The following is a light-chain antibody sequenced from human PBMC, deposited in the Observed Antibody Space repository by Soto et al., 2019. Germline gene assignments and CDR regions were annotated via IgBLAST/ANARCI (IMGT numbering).Light chain of an antibody. J-gene: IGKJ2*01. CDR3: QQYGTSPPVYT. CDR1: QSISSTY. CDR2: GTY. Sequence: EIVLTQSPGTLSLSPGERATPSCRTSQSISSTYLAWYQQKPGQAPRLLIYGTYSRATGIPDRFSGSGSGRDFTLTISRLEPEDFAVYYCQQYGTSPPVYTFGQGTKLEIK. V-gene: IGKV3-20*01.